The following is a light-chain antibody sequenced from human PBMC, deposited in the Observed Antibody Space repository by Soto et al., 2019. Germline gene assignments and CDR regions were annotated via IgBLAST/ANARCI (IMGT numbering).Light chain of an antibody. V-gene: IGKV1-5*01. CDR1: QSISGW. Sequence: ASQSISGWVDLYKREXGRAAKLLIYDSSXLESGVPARFSGSGSGTEFTLTISSLQTDDFATYYCQQYNSYSWTYGQVSKVAIK. CDR3: QQYNSYSWT. CDR2: DSS. J-gene: IGKJ1*01.